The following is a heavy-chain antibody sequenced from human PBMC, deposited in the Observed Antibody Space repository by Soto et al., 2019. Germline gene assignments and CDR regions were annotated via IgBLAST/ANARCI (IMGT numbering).Heavy chain of an antibody. D-gene: IGHD6-19*01. CDR1: GFSLSNARMG. Sequence: QVTLKESGPVLVKPTETLTLTCTVSGFSLSNARMGVSWIRQPPGKALEWLAHIFSNDEKSYSTSLKSRLTISKNTPTRQVVITMTNMDPVDTATYYCARIRGYGSGWYYCDYCGQGTLVTVPS. V-gene: IGHV2-26*01. J-gene: IGHJ4*02. CDR3: ARIRGYGSGWYYCDY. CDR2: IFSNDEK.